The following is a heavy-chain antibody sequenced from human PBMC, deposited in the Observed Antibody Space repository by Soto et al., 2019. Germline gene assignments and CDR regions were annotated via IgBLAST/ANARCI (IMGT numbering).Heavy chain of an antibody. CDR3: ARPSGSSWSFDY. Sequence: PSETLSLTCTVSGGSISSSSYYWNWIRQHPGKGLEWIGYIYYSGSTYYNPSLKSRVTISVDTSKNQFSLKLSSVTAADTAVYYCARPSGSSWSFDYWGQGTLVTVSS. D-gene: IGHD6-13*01. CDR1: GGSISSSSYY. V-gene: IGHV4-31*03. CDR2: IYYSGST. J-gene: IGHJ4*02.